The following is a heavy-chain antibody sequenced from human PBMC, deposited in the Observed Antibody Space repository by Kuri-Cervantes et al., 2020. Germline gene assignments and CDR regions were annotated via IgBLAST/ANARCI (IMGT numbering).Heavy chain of an antibody. J-gene: IGHJ4*02. CDR2: INPNSGGT. CDR1: GYTLTELS. V-gene: IGHV1-2*02. CDR3: ARGYDSSGYYYY. Sequence: ASVKVSCKVSGYTLTELSMHWVRQAPGQGLEWMGWINPNSGGTNYAQKFQGRVTMTRDTSISTAYMELSRLRSDDTAVYYCARGYDSSGYYYYWGQGTLVTVSS. D-gene: IGHD3-22*01.